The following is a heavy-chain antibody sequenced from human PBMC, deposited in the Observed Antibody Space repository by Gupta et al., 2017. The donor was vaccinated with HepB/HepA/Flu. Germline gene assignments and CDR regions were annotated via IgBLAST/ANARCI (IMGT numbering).Heavy chain of an antibody. CDR1: GFTFSSYG. V-gene: IGHV3-30*18. CDR3: AKDQAVTWADYYYGMDV. CDR2: ISYDGSNK. Sequence: QVQLVESGGGVVQPGRSLRLSCAASGFTFSSYGMHWGRQAPGKGLEWVAVISYDGSNKYYADSVKGRITISRDNSKNTLYLQMNSLRAEDTAVYYCAKDQAVTWADYYYGMDVWGQGTTVTVSS. J-gene: IGHJ6*02. D-gene: IGHD4-17*01.